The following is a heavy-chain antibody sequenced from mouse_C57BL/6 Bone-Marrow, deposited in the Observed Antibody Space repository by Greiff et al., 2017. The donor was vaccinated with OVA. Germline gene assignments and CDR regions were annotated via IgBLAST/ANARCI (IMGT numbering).Heavy chain of an antibody. CDR1: GFTFSDFY. D-gene: IGHD1-3*01. V-gene: IGHV7-1*01. J-gene: IGHJ4*01. CDR2: SRNKANDYTT. CDR3: ARDAKLKGAMDY. Sequence: EVKLVESGGGLVQSGRSLRLSCATSGFTFSDFYMEWVRHAPGKGLEWIAASRNKANDYTTEYSASVKGRFIVSRDTSQSILYLQMNALRAEDTAIYYCARDAKLKGAMDYWGQGTSVTVSS.